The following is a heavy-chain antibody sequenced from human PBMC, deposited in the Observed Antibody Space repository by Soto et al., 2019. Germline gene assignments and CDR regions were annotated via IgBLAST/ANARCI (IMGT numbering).Heavy chain of an antibody. CDR3: ARGKGIAVAGPDY. D-gene: IGHD6-19*01. Sequence: ASVKVSCKASGYTFTGYYMHWVRQAPGQGLEWMGWINPNSGGTNYAQKFQGRVTTTRDTSISTAYMELSRLRSDDTAVYYCARGKGIAVAGPDYWGQGTLVTVSS. V-gene: IGHV1-2*02. J-gene: IGHJ4*02. CDR2: INPNSGGT. CDR1: GYTFTGYY.